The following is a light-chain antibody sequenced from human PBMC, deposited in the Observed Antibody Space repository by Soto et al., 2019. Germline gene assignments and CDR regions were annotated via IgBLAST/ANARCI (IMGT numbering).Light chain of an antibody. Sequence: QSVLTQPPSASGSPGQSVTISCTGTSSDVGGYNYVSWYQQLPGTAPKLLIYDNDKRPSGIPDRFSGSKSGTSATLGFTGLQTGDEADYYCGVWDSSLSAGVFGGGTKLTVL. CDR1: SSDVGGYNY. V-gene: IGLV1-51*01. J-gene: IGLJ3*02. CDR2: DND. CDR3: GVWDSSLSAGV.